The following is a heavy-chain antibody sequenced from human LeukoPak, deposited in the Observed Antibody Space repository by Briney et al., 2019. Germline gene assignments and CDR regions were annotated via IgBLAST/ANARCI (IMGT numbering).Heavy chain of an antibody. CDR2: INSDGSST. D-gene: IGHD3-10*01. CDR1: GFTFSSYW. Sequence: GGSLRLSCAASGFTFSSYWMHWVRQAPGKGLVWVSRINSDGSSTSYADSVKGRFTISRDNAKNTLYLQMNSLRAEDTAVYYCARNRNRGLYYFDYWGQGTLVTVSS. CDR3: ARNRNRGLYYFDY. V-gene: IGHV3-74*01. J-gene: IGHJ4*02.